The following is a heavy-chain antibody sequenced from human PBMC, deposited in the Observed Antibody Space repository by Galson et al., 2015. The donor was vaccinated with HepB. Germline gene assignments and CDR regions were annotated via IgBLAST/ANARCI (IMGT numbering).Heavy chain of an antibody. Sequence: SLRLSCAASGFILSSHTMNWVRQAPGKGLEWVSSISTSISYRYYADSVKGRFTISRDNAKNSPYLQMNSLRAEDTAVYYCARAVTPIHQTHKPPFDIWGQGTVVTVSP. D-gene: IGHD2-15*01. V-gene: IGHV3-21*01. CDR3: ARAVTPIHQTHKPPFDI. CDR1: GFILSSHT. CDR2: ISTSISYR. J-gene: IGHJ3*02.